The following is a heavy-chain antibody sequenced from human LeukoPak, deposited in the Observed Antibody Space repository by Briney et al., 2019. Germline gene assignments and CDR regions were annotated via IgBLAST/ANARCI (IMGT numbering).Heavy chain of an antibody. J-gene: IGHJ4*02. CDR1: GFTFTLYG. CDR2: VKQDGSQA. Sequence: GGSLRLSGAPWGFTFTLYGMAWIRQSPGRGLEWVANVKQDGSQAYYLESGEGRFTISRDNAKNSLYLQMNSLRAEDTAVYYCARVFSGYGGNYWYWGQGTLVTVSS. CDR3: ARVFSGYGGNYWY. D-gene: IGHD2-21*02. V-gene: IGHV3-7*01.